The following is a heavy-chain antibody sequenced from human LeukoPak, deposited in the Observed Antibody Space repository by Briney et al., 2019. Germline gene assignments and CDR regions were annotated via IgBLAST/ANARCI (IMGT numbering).Heavy chain of an antibody. CDR2: ISSSGSTI. D-gene: IGHD3-22*01. V-gene: IGHV3-11*01. CDR3: ARDEAYYYDSSGYDY. Sequence: PGGSLRLSCAASGFTFSDYYMSWIRQAPGKGLEWVSYISSSGSTIYYADSVKGRFIISRDNAKNSLYLQMNSLRAEDTAVYYCARDEAYYYDSSGYDYWGQGTLVTVSS. J-gene: IGHJ4*02. CDR1: GFTFSDYY.